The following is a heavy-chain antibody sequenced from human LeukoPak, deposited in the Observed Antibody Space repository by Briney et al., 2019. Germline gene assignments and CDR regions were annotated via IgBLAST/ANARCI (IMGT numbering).Heavy chain of an antibody. D-gene: IGHD1-26*01. CDR2: IRAYNGNT. CDR3: ARGGVGPTTSPIHNWFDP. V-gene: IGHV1-18*01. Sequence: ASVKVSCKASGYTFTTYGISWVRQAPGQGLEWMGWIRAYNGNTNYAQKLQGRVTMTTDTSTSTAYMELTSLRSDDTAVYYCARGGVGPTTSPIHNWFDPWGQGTLVTVSS. CDR1: GYTFTTYG. J-gene: IGHJ5*02.